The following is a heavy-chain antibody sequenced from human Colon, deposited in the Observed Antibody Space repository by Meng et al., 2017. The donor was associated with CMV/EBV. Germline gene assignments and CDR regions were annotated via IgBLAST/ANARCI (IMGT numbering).Heavy chain of an antibody. CDR2: ISAYNGNT. D-gene: IGHD5-18*01. V-gene: IGHV1-18*01. CDR3: ARINTAGGFDY. CDR1: GGTLRNYG. Sequence: ASVKVSCKASGGTLRNYGISWVRQAPGQGLEWMGWISAYNGNTNYAQKLQGRVTMTTDTSTGTAYMELRSLRSDDTAVYYCARINTAGGFDYWGQGTLVTVSS. J-gene: IGHJ4*02.